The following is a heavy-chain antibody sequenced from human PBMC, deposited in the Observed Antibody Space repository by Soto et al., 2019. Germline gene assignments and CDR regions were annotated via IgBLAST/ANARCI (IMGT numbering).Heavy chain of an antibody. CDR1: GYTFTGYY. Sequence: ASVKVSCKASGYTFTGYYMHWVRQAPGQGLEWMGWISAYNGNTNYAQKLQGRVTMTTDTSTSTAYMELRSLRSDDTAVYYCARAKDAEYYYYYYMDVWGKGTTVTVSS. D-gene: IGHD2-2*01. CDR3: ARAKDAEYYYYYYMDV. J-gene: IGHJ6*03. V-gene: IGHV1-18*04. CDR2: ISAYNGNT.